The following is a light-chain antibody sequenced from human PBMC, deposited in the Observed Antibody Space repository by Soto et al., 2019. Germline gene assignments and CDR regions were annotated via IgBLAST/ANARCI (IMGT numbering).Light chain of an antibody. CDR3: QQSYSTPLT. V-gene: IGKV1-39*01. Sequence: IHMTRSPSSLSASVLDIVTISCLASERISDYLAWYQQKPGKAPKLMIYKASTLKSGVPSRFSGSGSGTDFTLTISSLQPEDFATYYCQQSYSTPLTFGQGTKVDI. CDR1: ERISDY. J-gene: IGKJ1*01. CDR2: KAS.